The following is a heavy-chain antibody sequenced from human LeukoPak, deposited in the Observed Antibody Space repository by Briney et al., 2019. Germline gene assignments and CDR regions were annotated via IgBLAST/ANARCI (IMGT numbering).Heavy chain of an antibody. D-gene: IGHD2-2*01. CDR3: ATYCSSTSCSPIDY. CDR1: GYTFTGYY. V-gene: IGHV1-2*02. CDR2: INPNSGGT. J-gene: IGHJ4*02. Sequence: GASVKVSCKASGYTFTGYYMHWVRQAPGQGLEWMGWINPNSGGTNYAQKFQGRVTMTRDTSISTTYMELSRLRSDDTAVYYCATYCSSTSCSPIDYWGQGTLVTVSS.